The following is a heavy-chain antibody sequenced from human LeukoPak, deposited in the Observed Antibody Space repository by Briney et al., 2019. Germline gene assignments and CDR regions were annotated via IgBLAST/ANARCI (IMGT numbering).Heavy chain of an antibody. CDR1: GFSFSSYW. CDR2: ISSSSSYI. J-gene: IGHJ4*02. Sequence: GGSLRLSCAASGFSFSSYWMHWVRQAPGKGLEWVSSISSSSSYIYYADSVKGRFTISRDNAKNSLYLQMNSLRAEDTAVYYCARIPVAAAGTWLRDYWGQGTLVTVSS. D-gene: IGHD6-13*01. V-gene: IGHV3-21*01. CDR3: ARIPVAAAGTWLRDY.